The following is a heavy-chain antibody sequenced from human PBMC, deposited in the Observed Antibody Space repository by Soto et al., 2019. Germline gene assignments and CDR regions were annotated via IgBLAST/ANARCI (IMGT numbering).Heavy chain of an antibody. CDR2: ISYDGSNK. V-gene: IGHV3-30*18. D-gene: IGHD2-15*01. CDR3: AKGAYAVVAASYFYY. J-gene: IGHJ4*02. CDR1: GFTFSSYG. Sequence: QVQLVESGGGVVQPGRSLRLSCAASGFTFSSYGIHWVRQAPGKGLEWVAVISYDGSNKYYADSVKGRFTISRDNSKNTLYLEMNSLRAEDTAVYYCAKGAYAVVAASYFYYWGQGTLVTVSS.